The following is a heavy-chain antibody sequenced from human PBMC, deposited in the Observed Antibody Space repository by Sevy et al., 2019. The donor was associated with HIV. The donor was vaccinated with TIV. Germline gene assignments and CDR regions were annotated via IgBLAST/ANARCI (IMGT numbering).Heavy chain of an antibody. D-gene: IGHD6-19*01. CDR3: ARLGRPGSGWADY. CDR1: GYTFTGYY. CDR2: INPNSGGT. V-gene: IGHV1-2*06. Sequence: ASVKVSCKASGYTFTGYYMHWVRQAPGQGLEWMGRINPNSGGTNYAQKFQGRVTMTRDTSISTAYMELSRLRSDDTAVYYCARLGRPGSGWADYWGQGTLVTVSS. J-gene: IGHJ4*02.